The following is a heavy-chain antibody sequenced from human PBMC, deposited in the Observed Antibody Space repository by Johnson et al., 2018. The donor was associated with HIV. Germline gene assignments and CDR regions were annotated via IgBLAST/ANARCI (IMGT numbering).Heavy chain of an antibody. CDR3: ARDPGLYYDIWVSAFDI. J-gene: IGHJ3*02. V-gene: IGHV3-30*14. Sequence: QVQLVESGGGVVQPGRSLRLSCAASGFTFSSYAMHWVRQAPGKGLEWVAVISYDGSNKYHVDSVKGRFTISRDNSKNTLDLQMNTLRAEDTAVYYCARDPGLYYDIWVSAFDIWGQGTMVTVSS. D-gene: IGHD3/OR15-3a*01. CDR1: GFTFSSYA. CDR2: ISYDGSNK.